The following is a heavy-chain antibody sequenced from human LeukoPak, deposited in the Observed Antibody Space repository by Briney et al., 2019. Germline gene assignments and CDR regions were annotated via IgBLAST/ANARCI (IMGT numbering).Heavy chain of an antibody. J-gene: IGHJ6*02. D-gene: IGHD4-11*01. V-gene: IGHV1-2*02. CDR2: INPNSGGT. Sequence: GASVKVSCKASGYTFTGYYMHWVRQAPGQGLEWMGWINPNSGGTNYALKFQGRVTMTRDTSISTAYMELSRLRSDDTAVYYCARDPRYSNYVYYYYYGMDVWGQGTTVTVSS. CDR3: ARDPRYSNYVYYYYYGMDV. CDR1: GYTFTGYY.